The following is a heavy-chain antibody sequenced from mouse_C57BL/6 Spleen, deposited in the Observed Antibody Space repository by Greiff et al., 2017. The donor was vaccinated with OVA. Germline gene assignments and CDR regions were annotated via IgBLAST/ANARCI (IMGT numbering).Heavy chain of an antibody. D-gene: IGHD2-3*01. V-gene: IGHV1-42*01. CDR2: INPSTGGT. CDR3: AGDDGLDY. J-gene: IGHJ2*01. Sequence: EVQLVESGPELVKPGASVKISCKASGYSFTGYYMNWVKQSPEKSLEWIGEINPSTGGTTYNQKFKAKATLTVDKSSSTAYMQLKSLTSEDSAVYYCAGDDGLDYWGQGTTLTVSS. CDR1: GYSFTGYY.